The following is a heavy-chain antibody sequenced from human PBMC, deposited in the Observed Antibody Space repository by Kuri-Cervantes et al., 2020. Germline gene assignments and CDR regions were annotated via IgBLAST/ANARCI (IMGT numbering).Heavy chain of an antibody. D-gene: IGHD2-8*01. CDR3: ARGPSVANVLTH. CDR2: IRHDESNE. V-gene: IGHV3-30*02. J-gene: IGHJ4*02. Sequence: GESLKISCAASGFIFSSFGMHWVRQAPGKGLEWVAFIRHDESNEYSADSVKGRFTISRDNSKNTLYLQMNSLRVDDAAVYYCARGPSVANVLTHWGQGTPVTVSS. CDR1: GFIFSSFG.